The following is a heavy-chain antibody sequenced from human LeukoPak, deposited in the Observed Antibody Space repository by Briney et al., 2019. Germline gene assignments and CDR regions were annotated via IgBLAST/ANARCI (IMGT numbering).Heavy chain of an antibody. J-gene: IGHJ1*01. V-gene: IGHV4-59*03. D-gene: IGHD3-22*01. CDR1: GASITNYY. Sequence: SETLSLTCSLSGASITNYYWSWIRQPPGKGLEWLGFVSYSGNSNNNPSLKSRVSISVDPSRNRFSLKLTSVTAADTAVYYCAYSIGYYDEWFQNWGQGTLVTVSS. CDR3: AYSIGYYDEWFQN. CDR2: VSYSGNS.